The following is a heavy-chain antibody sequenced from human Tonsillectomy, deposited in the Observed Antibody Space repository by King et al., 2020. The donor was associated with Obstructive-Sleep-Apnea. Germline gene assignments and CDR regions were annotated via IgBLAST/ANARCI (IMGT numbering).Heavy chain of an antibody. J-gene: IGHJ3*02. CDR1: GFTFSDST. CDR2: ICSSSATI. V-gene: IGHV3-48*04. Sequence: VQLVESGGGLVQPGGSLRLSCAASGFTFSDSTMNWVRQAPGKGLEWVSYICSSSATIYYADSVKGRFTISRDNAENSLYLQMSSLTAEDTAVYYCATDSKSGSAVGAFDIWGQGTMVTVSS. D-gene: IGHD1-26*01. CDR3: ATDSKSGSAVGAFDI.